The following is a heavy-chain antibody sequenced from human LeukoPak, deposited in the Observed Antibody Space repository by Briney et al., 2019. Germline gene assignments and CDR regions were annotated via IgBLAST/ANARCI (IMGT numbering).Heavy chain of an antibody. V-gene: IGHV3-53*01. CDR1: GFTVSSNY. D-gene: IGHD5-18*01. CDR2: IYSGGRT. J-gene: IGHJ4*02. CDR3: ARENGHTYGYVFFDY. Sequence: GGSLRLSCAASGFTVSSNYMSWVRQAPGKGLEWVSVIYSGGRTYYAASVKGRFTISRDNSKNTLYLQMNRLRAEDTAVYYCARENGHTYGYVFFDYWGQGTLVTVSS.